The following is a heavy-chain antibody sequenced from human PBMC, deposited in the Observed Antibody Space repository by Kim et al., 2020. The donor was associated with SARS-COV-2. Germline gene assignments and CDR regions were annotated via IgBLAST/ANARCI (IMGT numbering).Heavy chain of an antibody. D-gene: IGHD2-15*01. CDR1: GFSFTTNW. V-gene: IGHV3-7*01. Sequence: GGSLRLSCVASGFSFTTNWMSWVRQAPGKGLELVAKIKEDGSEKYYVESVEGRFTISRDNAKNSLFLQMNSLSAEDTAVYYCARDRKYSLDYWGQGTLVTVSS. CDR3: ARDRKYSLDY. CDR2: IKEDGSEK. J-gene: IGHJ4*02.